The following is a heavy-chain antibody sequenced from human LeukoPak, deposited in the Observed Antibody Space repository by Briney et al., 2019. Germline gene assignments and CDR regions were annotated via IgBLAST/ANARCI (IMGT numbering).Heavy chain of an antibody. CDR2: ISYRGST. V-gene: IGHV4-59*08. CDR1: GDSINRHY. CDR3: ATNAGPAALDAIDI. J-gene: IGHJ3*02. D-gene: IGHD2-2*01. Sequence: PSETLSLTCTVSGDSINRHYWSWIRQTPVTGLEWIGYISYRGSTNYNPSLKSRVTMSVDTSNNQFSLRLSSVTAADTAVYYCATNAGPAALDAIDIWGQGTIVIVSS.